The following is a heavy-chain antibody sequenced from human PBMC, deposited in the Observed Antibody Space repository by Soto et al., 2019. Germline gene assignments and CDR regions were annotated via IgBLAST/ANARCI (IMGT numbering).Heavy chain of an antibody. CDR2: IYYSANT. Sequence: SETLSLTCTVSGASVSSNSYYWSWIRQPPGKGLEWIGYIYYSANTNFNPSLKSRVTMLVDTSKNQFSLILTSVTTADTAVYYCARDGGRRYCSSTSCYIPAGGSLNWGQGTLVTVSS. J-gene: IGHJ4*02. V-gene: IGHV4-61*01. CDR1: GASVSSNSYY. CDR3: ARDGGRRYCSSTSCYIPAGGSLN. D-gene: IGHD2-2*02.